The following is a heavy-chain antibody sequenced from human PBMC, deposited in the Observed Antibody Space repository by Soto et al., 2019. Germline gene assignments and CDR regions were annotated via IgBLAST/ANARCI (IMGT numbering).Heavy chain of an antibody. J-gene: IGHJ4*02. V-gene: IGHV1-18*01. Sequence: QVQLVQSGAEMKKPGASVKVSCKASGYTFTTYGINWVRQAPGQGLEWMGWISAYNGNTNYAQKLQGRVTMTTDTSTNTAYMEVRGLRSDDTAVYYCARYYDILTSVPGDYWGQGTLVTVSS. CDR2: ISAYNGNT. CDR3: ARYYDILTSVPGDY. D-gene: IGHD3-9*01. CDR1: GYTFTTYG.